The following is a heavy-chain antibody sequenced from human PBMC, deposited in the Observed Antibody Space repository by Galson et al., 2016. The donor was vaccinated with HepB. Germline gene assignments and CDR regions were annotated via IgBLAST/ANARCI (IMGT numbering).Heavy chain of an antibody. CDR2: ISGDGGNT. D-gene: IGHD3-3*01. Sequence: SLRLSCAASGFTFDDHGMHWVRQAPGKGLEWVALISGDGGNTYYADPVKGRFTISRVNRKNSLYLKMNSLRTEDTALYYCAKEEVWSGYYFYYGIDVWGQGTMVTVSS. V-gene: IGHV3-43*02. CDR3: AKEEVWSGYYFYYGIDV. J-gene: IGHJ6*02. CDR1: GFTFDDHG.